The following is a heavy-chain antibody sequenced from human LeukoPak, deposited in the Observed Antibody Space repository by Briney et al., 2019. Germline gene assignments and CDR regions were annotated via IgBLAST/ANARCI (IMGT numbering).Heavy chain of an antibody. CDR2: IHYSGST. Sequence: SETLSLTCTVSGVTISSYYWSWIRQPPGKGLEWIGYIHYSGSTNYNPSLKSRVTISVDTSKNQFSLKLSSVTAADTAVYYCARDHPNSGSYSNWFDPWGQGTLVTVSS. CDR1: GVTISSYY. V-gene: IGHV4-59*01. J-gene: IGHJ5*02. CDR3: ARDHPNSGSYSNWFDP. D-gene: IGHD1-26*01.